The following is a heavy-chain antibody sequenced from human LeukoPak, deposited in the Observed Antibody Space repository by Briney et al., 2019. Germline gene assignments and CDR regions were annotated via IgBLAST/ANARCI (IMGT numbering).Heavy chain of an antibody. J-gene: IGHJ4*02. CDR1: GFTFSSYW. V-gene: IGHV3-74*01. Sequence: PGGSLRLSCAASGFTFSSYWMHWVRHAPGKGLVWVSRINSDGSSTSYADSVKGRFTISRDNAKNTLYLQMNSLRAEDTALYYCAKSDDYGDYSPFDYWGQGTLVTVSS. D-gene: IGHD4-17*01. CDR2: INSDGSST. CDR3: AKSDDYGDYSPFDY.